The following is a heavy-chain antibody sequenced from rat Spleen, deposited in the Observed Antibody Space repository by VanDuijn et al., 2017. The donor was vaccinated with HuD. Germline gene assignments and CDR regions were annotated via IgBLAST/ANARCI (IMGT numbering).Heavy chain of an antibody. CDR2: INSAGTT. D-gene: IGHD1-1*01. Sequence: EVQLQESGPGLVKPSQSLSLTCSLNGYSISSSYRWNWIRKFPGNKLEWMGYINSAGTTNYNPSLKSRIYITSETSKNQFFRQVNSVSSEDTATYYCARSDGVHYYLPFADWGQGTLVTASS. CDR3: ARSDGVHYYLPFAD. V-gene: IGHV3-3*01. CDR1: GYSISSSYR. J-gene: IGHJ3*01.